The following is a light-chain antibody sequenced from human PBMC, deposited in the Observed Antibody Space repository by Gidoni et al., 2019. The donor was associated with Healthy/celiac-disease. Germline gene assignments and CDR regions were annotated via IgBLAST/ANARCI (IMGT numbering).Light chain of an antibody. J-gene: IGLJ1*01. V-gene: IGLV2-11*01. CDR1: RSDVGCYNY. CDR3: CSYAGSLYV. Sequence: HSALPPPRSLSGSPGQSVTISCTGTRSDVGCYNYLSWYQQHPGKAPKLMLYDVSKRPSGVPDRVSGSKSGNTASLTSSGLQAEDEADYYGCSYAGSLYVFGTGTKVTVL. CDR2: DVS.